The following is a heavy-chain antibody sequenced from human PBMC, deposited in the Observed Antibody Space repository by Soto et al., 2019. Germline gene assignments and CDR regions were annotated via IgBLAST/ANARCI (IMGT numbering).Heavy chain of an antibody. CDR1: GFTFDDYA. V-gene: IGHV3-9*01. Sequence: EVQLVESGGGLVQPGRSLRLSCAASGFTFDDYAMHWVRQVPGKGLEWVSGINWNSGSIGYADSVKGRFGISRDNAKNSLHLQMNSLRAEDTAFYYCVKDESINWYSGHFRHWGQGTLVTVPS. CDR3: VKDESINWYSGHFRH. J-gene: IGHJ1*01. CDR2: INWNSGSI. D-gene: IGHD6-13*01.